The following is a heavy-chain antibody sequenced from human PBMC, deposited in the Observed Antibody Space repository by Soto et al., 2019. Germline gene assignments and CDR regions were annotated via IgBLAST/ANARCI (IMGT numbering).Heavy chain of an antibody. CDR1: GFTFSSYW. J-gene: IGHJ3*02. D-gene: IGHD5-12*01. V-gene: IGHV3-7*05. CDR3: AREKKWLRMAFDI. Sequence: GGSLRLSCAASGFTFSSYWMSWVRQAPGKGLEWVANIKQDGSEKYYVDSVKGRFTISRDNAKNSLYLRMNSLRAEDTAVYYCAREKKWLRMAFDIWGQGTMVTVSS. CDR2: IKQDGSEK.